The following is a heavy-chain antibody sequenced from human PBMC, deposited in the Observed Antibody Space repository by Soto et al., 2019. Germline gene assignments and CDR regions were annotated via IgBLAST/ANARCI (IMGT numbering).Heavy chain of an antibody. D-gene: IGHD6-19*01. J-gene: IGHJ5*02. CDR2: IYYSGST. CDR1: GGSISSSSYY. CDR3: ARHDAAAVADYNWFDP. V-gene: IGHV4-39*01. Sequence: SETLSLTCTVSGGSISSSSYYWGWIRQPPGKGLEWIGSIYYSGSTYYNPSLKSRVTISVDTSKNQFSLKLSSVTAADTAVYYCARHDAAAVADYNWFDPWGQGTLVTVSS.